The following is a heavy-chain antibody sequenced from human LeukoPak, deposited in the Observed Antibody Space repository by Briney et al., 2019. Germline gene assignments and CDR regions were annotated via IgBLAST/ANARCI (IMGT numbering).Heavy chain of an antibody. Sequence: ASVKVSCKASGYTFTSYAMNWVRQAPGQGLEWMGWINTNTGNPTYAQGFTGRFVFSLDTSVSTAYLQISSLKAEDTAVYYCARALGFGFSRFGELSLSNWFDPWGQGTLVTVSS. D-gene: IGHD3-10*01. V-gene: IGHV7-4-1*02. CDR3: ARALGFGFSRFGELSLSNWFDP. CDR1: GYTFTSYA. J-gene: IGHJ5*02. CDR2: INTNTGNP.